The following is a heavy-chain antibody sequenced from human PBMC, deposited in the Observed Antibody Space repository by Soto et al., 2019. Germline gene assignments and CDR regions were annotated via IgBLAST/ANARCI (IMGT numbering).Heavy chain of an antibody. CDR1: GFTFSAYG. CDR2: ISYDGSNK. CDR3: AKVTFSGDYYYSYGLDV. V-gene: IGHV3-30*18. J-gene: IGHJ6*02. D-gene: IGHD1-26*01. Sequence: PGGSLRLSCAASGFTFSAYGMHWVRQAPGKGLEWVAVISYDGSNKYYADSVKGRFTISRDNSKNTLYLQMNGLRAEDTAVYFCAKVTFSGDYYYSYGLDVWGQGTTVTVSS.